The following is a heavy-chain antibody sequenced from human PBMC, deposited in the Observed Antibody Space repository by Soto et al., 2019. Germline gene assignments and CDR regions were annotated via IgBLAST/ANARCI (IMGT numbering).Heavy chain of an antibody. V-gene: IGHV4-30-2*01. Sequence: QLQLQEFGSGLVKPSQTLSLTCAVSGGSISSGGYSWSWVRQPPGKGLEWIGYIYHSGSTYYNPSLKSRVTISVDRSKNQFSLKLSSVTAADTAVYYCARVPGPWGQGTLVTVSS. CDR2: IYHSGST. D-gene: IGHD7-27*01. J-gene: IGHJ5*02. CDR1: GGSISSGGYS. CDR3: ARVPGP.